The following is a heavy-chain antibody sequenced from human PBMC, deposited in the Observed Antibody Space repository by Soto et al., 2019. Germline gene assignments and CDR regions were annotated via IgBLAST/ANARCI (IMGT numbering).Heavy chain of an antibody. CDR1: GYTFTSYG. V-gene: IGHV1-69*13. J-gene: IGHJ6*02. CDR2: IIPIFGTA. D-gene: IGHD3-9*01. Sequence: GASVKVSCKASGYTFTSYGISWVRQAPGQGLEWMGGIIPIFGTANYAQKFQGRVTITADESTSTAYMELSSLRSEDTAVYYCARDVHDILTGYFGAYYYYGLDVWGQGTTVTVSS. CDR3: ARDVHDILTGYFGAYYYYGLDV.